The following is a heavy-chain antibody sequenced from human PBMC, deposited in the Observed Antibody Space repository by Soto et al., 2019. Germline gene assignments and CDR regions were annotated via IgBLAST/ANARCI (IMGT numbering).Heavy chain of an antibody. CDR2: IYYSGRT. CDR3: ARQRTTVVTQAYFDH. D-gene: IGHD2-21*02. Sequence: TLSLTCIVSGESISSSSYYWGWIRQPPGKGLEWIGSIYYSGRTYYNPSFKSRVTISIDTSKNQFSLKLSSVTATDTAVYYCARQRTTVVTQAYFDHWGQGALVTVYS. CDR1: GESISSSSYY. J-gene: IGHJ4*02. V-gene: IGHV4-39*01.